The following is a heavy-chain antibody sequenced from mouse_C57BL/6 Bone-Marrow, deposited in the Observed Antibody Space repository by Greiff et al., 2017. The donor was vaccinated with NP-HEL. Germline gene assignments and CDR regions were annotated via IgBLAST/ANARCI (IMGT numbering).Heavy chain of an antibody. Sequence: VKLVESGPGLVQPSQRLSITCTVSGFSLTSYGVHWVRQSPGKGLEWLGVIWSGGSTDYNAAFISRLSISKDNSTSQVFFKMNSLQTDDRAIYYCARNLYYWGQGTLVTVSA. CDR1: GFSLTSYG. CDR3: ARNLYY. CDR2: IWSGGST. V-gene: IGHV2-2*01. J-gene: IGHJ3*01.